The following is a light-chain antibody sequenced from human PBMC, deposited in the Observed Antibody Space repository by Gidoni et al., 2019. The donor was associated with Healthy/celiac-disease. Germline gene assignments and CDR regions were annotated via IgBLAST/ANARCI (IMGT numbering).Light chain of an antibody. CDR2: RNN. J-gene: IGLJ3*02. CDR3: AAWDDSLSGWV. V-gene: IGLV1-47*01. Sequence: QSVLTHPPSASGPPGQGVTISCSGSSSNIGSNYVYWYQQLPGTAPKLLIYRNNQRPSGVPDRFSGSKSGTSASLAISGLRSEDEADYYCAAWDDSLSGWVFGGGTKLTVL. CDR1: SSNIGSNY.